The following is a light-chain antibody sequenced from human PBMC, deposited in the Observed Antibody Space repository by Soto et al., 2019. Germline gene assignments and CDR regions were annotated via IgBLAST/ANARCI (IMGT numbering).Light chain of an antibody. CDR1: QIVPSDY. CDR2: GAF. J-gene: IGKJ5*01. CDR3: QQRSNWPSIT. V-gene: IGKV3D-20*02. Sequence: IVLTQSPGALSLSPGERVTLSCRASQIVPSDYLAWYHQEPGQAPRLLIYGAFNRATGIPDRFSGSGSGTDFTLSISRLEPGDFGVYYCQQRSNWPSITFGQGTRLEIK.